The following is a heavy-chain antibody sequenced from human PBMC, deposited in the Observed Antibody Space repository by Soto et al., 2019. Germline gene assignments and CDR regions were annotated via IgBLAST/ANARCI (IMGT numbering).Heavy chain of an antibody. CDR3: ARFGVTYYDILTGYQPFDY. V-gene: IGHV4-39*01. J-gene: IGHJ4*02. CDR2: IYYSGST. CDR1: GGSISSSSYY. D-gene: IGHD3-9*01. Sequence: PSETLSLTCTVSGGSISSSSYYWGWIRQPPGKGLEGIGSIYYSGSTYYNPSLKSRVTISVDTSKNQFSLKLSSVTAADTAVYYCARFGVTYYDILTGYQPFDYWGQGTLVTVSS.